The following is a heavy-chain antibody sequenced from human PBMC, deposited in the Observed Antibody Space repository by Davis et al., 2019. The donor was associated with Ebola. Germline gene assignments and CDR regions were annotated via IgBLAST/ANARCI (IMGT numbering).Heavy chain of an antibody. Sequence: AASVKVSCKASGYTFTSYGISWVRQAPGQGLEWMGWISAYNGNTNYAQKLQGRVTMTTDTSTSTAYMGLRSLRSDDTAVYYCARDRMKYNWNYVGIYWGQGTLVTVSS. V-gene: IGHV1-18*01. D-gene: IGHD1-7*01. CDR2: ISAYNGNT. CDR1: GYTFTSYG. CDR3: ARDRMKYNWNYVGIY. J-gene: IGHJ4*02.